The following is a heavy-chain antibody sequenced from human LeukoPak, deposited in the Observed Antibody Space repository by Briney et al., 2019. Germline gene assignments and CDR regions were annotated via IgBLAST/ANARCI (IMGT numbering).Heavy chain of an antibody. CDR3: ARGGDYGCYPDY. CDR1: GGSFSGYY. CDR2: INHSVST. V-gene: IGHV4-34*01. J-gene: IGHJ4*02. D-gene: IGHD4-17*01. Sequence: SETLSLTCAVYGGSFSGYYWSWIRQPPGKGLEWIGEINHSVSTNYNPSLKSRVTISVDTSKNQFSLKLSSVTAADTAVLFCARGGDYGCYPDYWGQGTLVTVSS.